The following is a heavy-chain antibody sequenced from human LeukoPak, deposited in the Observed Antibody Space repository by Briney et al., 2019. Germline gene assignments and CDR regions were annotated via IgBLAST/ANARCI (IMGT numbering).Heavy chain of an antibody. V-gene: IGHV4-38-2*02. CDR1: GYSISSGYY. J-gene: IGHJ6*03. CDR2: IYHSGST. Sequence: SETLSLTCTVSGYSISSGYYWGWIRQPPGKGLEWIGSIYHSGSTYYNPSLKSRVTISVDTSKNQFSLKLSSVTAADTAVYYCAREVRWHYYYYMDVWGKGTTVTISS. D-gene: IGHD4-23*01. CDR3: AREVRWHYYYYMDV.